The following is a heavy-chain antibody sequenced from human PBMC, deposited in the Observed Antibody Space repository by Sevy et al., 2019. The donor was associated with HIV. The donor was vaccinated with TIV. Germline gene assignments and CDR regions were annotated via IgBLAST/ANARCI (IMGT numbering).Heavy chain of an antibody. CDR1: GYSFATYW. D-gene: IGHD4-17*01. V-gene: IGHV5-51*01. Sequence: GESLKISCKVSGYSFATYWIGWVRKMPGKGLEWMAIIYPSDSDTKYSPSFQGQVTISVDESISTAYLQWNSLKASDTGMYYCARQKRYGDYRYYYAMDVWGQGTTVTVSS. CDR3: ARQKRYGDYRYYYAMDV. CDR2: IYPSDSDT. J-gene: IGHJ6*02.